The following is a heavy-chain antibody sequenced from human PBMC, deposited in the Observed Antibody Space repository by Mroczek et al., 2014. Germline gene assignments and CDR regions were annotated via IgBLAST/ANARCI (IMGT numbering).Heavy chain of an antibody. J-gene: IGHJ6*02. CDR1: GGSFSGYY. CDR3: ARRITMIVVVRNYGMDV. V-gene: IGHV4-34*01. CDR2: INHSGST. D-gene: IGHD3-22*01. Sequence: QVQLQQWGAGLLKPSETLSLTCAVYGGSFSGYYWSWIRQPPGKGLEWIGEINHSGSTNYNPSLKSRVTISVDTSKNQFSLKLSSVTAADTAVYYCARRITMIVVVRNYGMDVWGQGTTVTVSS.